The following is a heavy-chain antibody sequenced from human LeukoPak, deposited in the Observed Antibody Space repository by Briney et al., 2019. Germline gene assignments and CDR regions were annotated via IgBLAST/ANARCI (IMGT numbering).Heavy chain of an antibody. CDR2: IIPIFGTA. J-gene: IGHJ4*02. Sequence: SVKVSCKASGGTFSSYAISWVRQAPGQGLECIGRIIPIFGTANYAQRFQGRVTITTDESTSTVYMELSSLRSEDTAVYYCARVSSGSPDFDYWGQGTLVTVSS. D-gene: IGHD1-26*01. V-gene: IGHV1-69*05. CDR1: GGTFSSYA. CDR3: ARVSSGSPDFDY.